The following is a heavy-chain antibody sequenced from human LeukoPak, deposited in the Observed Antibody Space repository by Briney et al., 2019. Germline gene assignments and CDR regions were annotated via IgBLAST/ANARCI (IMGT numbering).Heavy chain of an antibody. CDR2: MNPNSGNT. CDR1: GYTFTGYY. V-gene: IGHV1-8*03. D-gene: IGHD1-26*01. CDR3: ARSDHNSWNAFDI. J-gene: IGHJ3*02. Sequence: ASVKVSCKASGYTFTGYYMHWVRQAPGQGLEWMGWMNPNSGNTGYAQKFQGRVTITRNTSISTAYMELSSLRSEDTAVYYCARSDHNSWNAFDIWGQGTMVTVSS.